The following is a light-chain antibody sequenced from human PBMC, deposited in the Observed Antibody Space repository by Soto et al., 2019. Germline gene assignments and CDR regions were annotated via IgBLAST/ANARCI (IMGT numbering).Light chain of an antibody. V-gene: IGLV1-51*01. CDR1: SSNIGNNY. Sequence: QSVLTQPPSLSAAPGQTVTISCSGGSSNIGNNYVSWYQQVAGTTPKLLIFDNNKRPSGIPDRFSGSKSGTSATLGLAGLQPGDAADYYCATWDSSLSAWLFGGGTQLTVL. CDR2: DNN. J-gene: IGLJ3*02. CDR3: ATWDSSLSAWL.